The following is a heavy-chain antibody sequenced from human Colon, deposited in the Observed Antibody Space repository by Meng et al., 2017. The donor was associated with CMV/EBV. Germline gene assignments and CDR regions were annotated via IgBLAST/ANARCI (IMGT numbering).Heavy chain of an antibody. Sequence: GESLKISCAASGFVFRSYGMHWVRQAPGKGLEWVAFIGYDGTNPHYVDSLKGRFTVSRDYSKNTLDLQIDSLRVEDTAGYYCARDGLWEGRSEGVPGADAWGQGTLVTVSS. CDR3: ARDGLWEGRSEGVPGADA. J-gene: IGHJ5*02. CDR1: GFVFRSYG. V-gene: IGHV3-30*02. D-gene: IGHD5-18*01. CDR2: IGYDGTNP.